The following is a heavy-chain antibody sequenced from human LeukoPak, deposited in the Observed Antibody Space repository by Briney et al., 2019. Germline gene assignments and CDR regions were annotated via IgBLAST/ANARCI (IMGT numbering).Heavy chain of an antibody. CDR2: IYSTGDT. J-gene: IGHJ4*03. CDR3: ARGSRVYDRSGFHTWHDY. D-gene: IGHD3-22*01. CDR1: GASINNYY. Sequence: PSETLSLTCTVSGASINNYYWSWVRQPPLKGLEWIGYIYSTGDTSYNLSLESRVSISMDTSKNHFSLEITSVTAADTAVYYCARGSRVYDRSGFHTWHDYWGHGTLVTVSS. V-gene: IGHV4-59*01.